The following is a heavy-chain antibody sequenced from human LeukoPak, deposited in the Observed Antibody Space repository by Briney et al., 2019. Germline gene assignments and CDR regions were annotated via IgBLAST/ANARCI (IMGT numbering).Heavy chain of an antibody. CDR2: INIDGSQR. CDR1: GFSFSSTW. J-gene: IGHJ4*02. Sequence: GGYLRLYCAASGFSFSSTWMTWVRQTQGKGLELVSNINIDGSQRYHAYSVEGRFTISRDNVKNTLYLQMNSLRVEDTAVYYCARDPGWGALDYWGQGALVIVSS. V-gene: IGHV3-7*03. CDR3: ARDPGWGALDY. D-gene: IGHD3-16*01.